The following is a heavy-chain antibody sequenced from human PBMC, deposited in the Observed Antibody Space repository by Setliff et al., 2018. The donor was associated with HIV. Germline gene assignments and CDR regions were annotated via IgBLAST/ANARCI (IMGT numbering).Heavy chain of an antibody. J-gene: IGHJ4*02. V-gene: IGHV4-38-2*01. CDR2: FYHSGST. CDR1: GYSVSSGYY. CDR3: VSGPLSGYGYYFDY. D-gene: IGHD3-3*01. Sequence: SETLSLTCAVSGYSVSSGYYWGWIRQPPGKGLEWIGSFYHSGSTFYNPSLKSRVTISLDTSKNQFSLKLRSVTAADTAVYYCVSGPLSGYGYYFDYWGQGALVTAPQ.